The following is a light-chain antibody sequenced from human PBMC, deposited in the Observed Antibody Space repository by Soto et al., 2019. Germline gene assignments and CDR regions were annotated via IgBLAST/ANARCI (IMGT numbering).Light chain of an antibody. CDR3: QQYNNYPYT. Sequence: DIQMTQSPSTLSASVGDRVIITCRASQSINSWLAWYQQKPGKAPKLLIYKASTLESGVPSRFRGSASGTEFTLTISSLQPDDFATYYCQQYNNYPYTFGQGTELEIK. CDR1: QSINSW. V-gene: IGKV1-5*03. CDR2: KAS. J-gene: IGKJ2*01.